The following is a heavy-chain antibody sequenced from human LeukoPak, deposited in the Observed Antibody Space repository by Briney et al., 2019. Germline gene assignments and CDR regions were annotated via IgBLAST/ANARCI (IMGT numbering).Heavy chain of an antibody. CDR2: IYSTGST. D-gene: IGHD6-13*01. V-gene: IGHV4-4*07. Sequence: SETLSLTCTVSGGSISNWSWIRQPAGKGLEWIGRIYSTGSTNYNPSLKSRVTMSVDTSKNQFSLRLRSVTAADTAVYYCARQIASAGTAGFDFWGQGALVTLSS. CDR1: GGSISN. CDR3: ARQIASAGTAGFDF. J-gene: IGHJ4*02.